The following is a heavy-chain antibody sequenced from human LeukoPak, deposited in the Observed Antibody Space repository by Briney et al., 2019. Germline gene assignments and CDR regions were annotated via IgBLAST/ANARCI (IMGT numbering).Heavy chain of an antibody. Sequence: GASAKVSCKASGYTFTGYYMHWVRQAPGQGLEWMGWINPNSGGTYYAQKFQGRVTMTSDTSIRTAYMELSRLRSDDTAVYYCARDLYGGTSATFDYWGQGTLVTVSS. CDR1: GYTFTGYY. CDR3: ARDLYGGTSATFDY. V-gene: IGHV1-2*02. D-gene: IGHD4-23*01. CDR2: INPNSGGT. J-gene: IGHJ4*02.